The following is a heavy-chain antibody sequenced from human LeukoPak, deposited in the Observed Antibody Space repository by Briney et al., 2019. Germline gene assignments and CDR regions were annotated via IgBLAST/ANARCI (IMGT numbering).Heavy chain of an antibody. CDR3: VMGYYDDSSGYSPFGYFQH. CDR2: IYRSGGT. J-gene: IGHJ1*01. Sequence: PGRSLRLSCAASGFSVSSNYKSWVRQAPGKGLEWVSIIYRSGGTDYTDSVRGRFSISRDNSKNTLYLQVNSVRAEDTAVYFCVMGYYDDSSGYSPFGYFQHWGQGTLVTVSS. D-gene: IGHD3-22*01. CDR1: GFSVSSNY. V-gene: IGHV3-66*01.